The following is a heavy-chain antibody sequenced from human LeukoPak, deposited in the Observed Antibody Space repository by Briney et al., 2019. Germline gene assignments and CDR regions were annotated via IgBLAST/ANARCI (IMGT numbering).Heavy chain of an antibody. Sequence: GSLRLSCAASGFIFSSYAMSWVRQAPGKGLEWVSAISGSGGSTYYADSVKGRFTISRDNSKNTLYLQMNSLRAEDTAVYYCAKDRGYSSSWPDYWGQGTLVTVSS. CDR1: GFIFSSYA. CDR2: ISGSGGST. D-gene: IGHD6-13*01. CDR3: AKDRGYSSSWPDY. J-gene: IGHJ4*02. V-gene: IGHV3-23*01.